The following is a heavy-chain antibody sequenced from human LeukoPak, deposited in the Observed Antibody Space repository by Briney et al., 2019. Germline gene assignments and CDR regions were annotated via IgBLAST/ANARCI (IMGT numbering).Heavy chain of an antibody. V-gene: IGHV3-30*02. Sequence: PGGSLRLSCAASGFTFSSYGMHWVRQAPGKGLEWVAFIRYDGSNKYYADSVKGRFTVSRDNAKNSLYLQMNSLTAEDTAVYYCARDYFSRAAVLGYFDLWGRGTLVTVSS. CDR1: GFTFSSYG. J-gene: IGHJ2*01. CDR2: IRYDGSNK. D-gene: IGHD2-15*01. CDR3: ARDYFSRAAVLGYFDL.